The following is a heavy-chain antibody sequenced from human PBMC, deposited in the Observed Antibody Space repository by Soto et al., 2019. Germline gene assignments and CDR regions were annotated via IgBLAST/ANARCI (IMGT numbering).Heavy chain of an antibody. V-gene: IGHV1-3*01. J-gene: IGHJ2*01. CDR2: INPGTGNT. D-gene: IGHD3-16*01. CDR3: ARDDGGYLDL. CDR1: GFGIGHYG. Sequence: VQFVQSGADVKEPGASMKISCKASGFGIGHYGVYWVRHAPGQRLEWLGWINPGTGNTKYSQKFQGRVTITKDTSAGAAYMEISSLRSEDTAIYYCARDDGGYLDLWGRGTLLTVSS.